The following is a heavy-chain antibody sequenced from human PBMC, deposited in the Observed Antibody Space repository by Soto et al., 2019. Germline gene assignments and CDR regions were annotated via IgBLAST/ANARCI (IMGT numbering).Heavy chain of an antibody. Sequence: QVQLVESGGGVVQPGRSLRLSCAASGFTFSSYAMHWVRQAPGKGLEWVAGISYDGSDKYYADSVKGRFTITRDKPKNTLTLKMNSLRAEDTAVYYCAKAVGVLSTESYDYWGQGTLITVSS. D-gene: IGHD3-16*02. CDR1: GFTFSSYA. V-gene: IGHV3-30*18. CDR3: AKAVGVLSTESYDY. J-gene: IGHJ4*02. CDR2: ISYDGSDK.